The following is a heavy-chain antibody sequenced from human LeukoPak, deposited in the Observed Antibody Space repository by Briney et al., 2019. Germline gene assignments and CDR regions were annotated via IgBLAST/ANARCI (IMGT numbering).Heavy chain of an antibody. V-gene: IGHV3-73*01. J-gene: IGHJ4*02. D-gene: IGHD6-19*01. CDR3: ARDRGNTPTWEYSSGWSPPTH. CDR1: GFTFSGSA. Sequence: PGGSLRLSCAASGFTFSGSAMHWVRQASGKGLEWVGRIRSKANSYATAYAASVKGRFTISRDDSKNTAYLQMNSLKTEDTAVYYCARDRGNTPTWEYSSGWSPPTHWGQGTLVTVSS. CDR2: IRSKANSYAT.